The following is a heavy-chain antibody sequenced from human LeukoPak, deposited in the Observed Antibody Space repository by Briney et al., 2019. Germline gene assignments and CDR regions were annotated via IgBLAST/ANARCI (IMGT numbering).Heavy chain of an antibody. CDR3: ARDGGRWDLDF. CDR1: GFSFSASA. Sequence: PGGSLRLSCAASGFSFSASAFHWVRQAPGKGLEWVAFIWLDGNNEYADSVRGRFTISRDNSKNMLYLQINSLRPDDTAVYYCARDGGRWDLDFWGQGTLVTVSS. CDR2: IWLDGNNE. J-gene: IGHJ4*02. D-gene: IGHD2-15*01. V-gene: IGHV3-30*02.